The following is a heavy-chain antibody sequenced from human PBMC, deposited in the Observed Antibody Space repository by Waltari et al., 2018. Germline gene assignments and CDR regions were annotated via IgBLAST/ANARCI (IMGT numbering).Heavy chain of an antibody. D-gene: IGHD4-17*01. CDR2: IYYSGST. CDR3: ARTDYGDYGYYYGMDV. CDR1: GGSISSYY. J-gene: IGHJ6*02. Sequence: QVLLQESGPGLVKPSETLSLTCTVSGGSISSYYWSWIRQPPGKGLEWIGYIYYSGSTTYNHSLKSRVTISVDTSKNQFSLKLSSVTAADTAVYYCARTDYGDYGYYYGMDVWGQGTTVTVSS. V-gene: IGHV4-59*08.